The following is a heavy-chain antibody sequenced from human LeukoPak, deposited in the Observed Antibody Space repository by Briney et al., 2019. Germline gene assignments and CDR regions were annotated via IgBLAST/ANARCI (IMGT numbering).Heavy chain of an antibody. CDR2: IRSGGNPI. CDR3: AKGEYYYDSSGYPIDY. J-gene: IGHJ4*02. Sequence: GGSLRLSCAASGFTFSSYSMNWVRQAPGKGLEWVSYIRSGGNPIYYADSVKGRFTISRDNSKNTLYLQMNSLRAEDTAVYYCAKGEYYYDSSGYPIDYWGQGTLVTVSS. D-gene: IGHD3-22*01. CDR1: GFTFSSYS. V-gene: IGHV3-48*01.